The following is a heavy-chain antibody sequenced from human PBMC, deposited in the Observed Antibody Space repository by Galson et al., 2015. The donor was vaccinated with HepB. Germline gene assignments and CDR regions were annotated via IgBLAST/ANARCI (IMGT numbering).Heavy chain of an antibody. CDR2: INSDGSST. Sequence: SLRLSCAASGFTFSSYWMHWVRQAPGQGLVWVSRINSDGSSTSYADSVKGRFTISRDNAKNTLYLQMNSLRAEDTAVYYCARDRRGDFWSGYYFGGELSGYFDLWGRGTLVTVSS. CDR1: GFTFSSYW. D-gene: IGHD3-3*01. V-gene: IGHV3-74*01. CDR3: ARDRRGDFWSGYYFGGELSGYFDL. J-gene: IGHJ2*01.